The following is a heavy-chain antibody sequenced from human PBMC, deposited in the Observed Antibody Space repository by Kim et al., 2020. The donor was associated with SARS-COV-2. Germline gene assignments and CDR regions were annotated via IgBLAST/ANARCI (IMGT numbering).Heavy chain of an antibody. J-gene: IGHJ6*02. CDR1: GFTVSSNY. CDR2: IYSGGST. Sequence: GGSLRLSCAASGFTVSSNYMSWVRQAPGKGLEWVSVIYSGGSTYYADSVKGRFTISRDNSKNTLYLQMNSLRAEDTAVYYCAAPSGGSWSPYYYGMDVWGQGTTVTVSS. CDR3: AAPSGGSWSPYYYGMDV. D-gene: IGHD2-15*01. V-gene: IGHV3-53*01.